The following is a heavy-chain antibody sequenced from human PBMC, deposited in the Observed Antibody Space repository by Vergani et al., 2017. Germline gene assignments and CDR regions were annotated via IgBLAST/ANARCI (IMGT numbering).Heavy chain of an antibody. D-gene: IGHD3-3*01. Sequence: EAQLVESGGGLVQPGGSLRLSCAASGFTFSSYSMNWVRQAPGKGLEWVSYISSSSSTIYYADSVKGRFTISRDNAKNSLYLQMNSLRAEDTAVYYCARERPSLTIFGVAPNAFDVWGQGTMVTVSS. CDR1: GFTFSSYS. V-gene: IGHV3-48*01. CDR3: ARERPSLTIFGVAPNAFDV. CDR2: ISSSSSTI. J-gene: IGHJ3*01.